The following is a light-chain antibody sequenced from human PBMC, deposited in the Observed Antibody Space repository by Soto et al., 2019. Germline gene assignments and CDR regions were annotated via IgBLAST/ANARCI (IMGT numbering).Light chain of an antibody. CDR3: SSYTSSSTLYA. CDR1: SSDVGRYNY. CDR2: DVS. Sequence: QSALTQPASVSGSPGQSITISCTGTSSDVGRYNYVSWYQQHPGKAPKLMIHDVSNRPSGVSDRFSGSKSGNTASLTISGLQAEDEPDYYCSSYTSSSTLYAFGTGTKVTVL. J-gene: IGLJ1*01. V-gene: IGLV2-14*01.